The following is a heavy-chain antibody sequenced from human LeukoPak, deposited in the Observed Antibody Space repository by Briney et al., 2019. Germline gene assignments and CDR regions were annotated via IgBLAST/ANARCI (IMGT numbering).Heavy chain of an antibody. V-gene: IGHV1-8*03. Sequence: GASVKVSCKASGYTFTSYDINWVRQATGQGLEWMGWMNPNSGNTGYAQKFQGRVTITRNTSISTAYMELSSLRSEDTAVYYCARKGPAAIGGYYYYYMDVWGKGTTVTVSS. CDR2: MNPNSGNT. CDR3: ARKGPAAIGGYYYYYMDV. CDR1: GYTFTSYD. J-gene: IGHJ6*03. D-gene: IGHD2-2*01.